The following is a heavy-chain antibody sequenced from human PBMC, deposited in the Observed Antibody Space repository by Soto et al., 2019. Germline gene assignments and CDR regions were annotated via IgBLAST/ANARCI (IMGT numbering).Heavy chain of an antibody. CDR1: GYTFTSYA. CDR3: ATRAKLAAAGTDYYYGMDV. V-gene: IGHV1-3*01. CDR2: INAGNGNT. J-gene: IGHJ6*02. D-gene: IGHD6-13*01. Sequence: ASVKVSCKASGYTFTSYAMHWVRQAPGQRLEWMGWINAGNGNTKYSQRFQGRVTITTDESTSTAYMELSSLRSEDTAVYYCATRAKLAAAGTDYYYGMDVWGQGTTVTVSS.